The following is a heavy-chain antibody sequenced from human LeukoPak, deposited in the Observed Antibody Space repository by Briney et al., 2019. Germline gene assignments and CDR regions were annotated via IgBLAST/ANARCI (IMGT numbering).Heavy chain of an antibody. CDR3: AKQGEMATIDAFDI. CDR1: GGSISSSSYY. Sequence: SETLSLTCTVSGGSISSSSYYWGWIRQPPGKGLEWIGSIYYSGSTYYNPSLKSRVTISVDKSKNQFSLKLSSVTAADTAVYYCAKQGEMATIDAFDIWGQGTLVTVSS. D-gene: IGHD5-24*01. V-gene: IGHV4-39*07. J-gene: IGHJ3*02. CDR2: IYYSGST.